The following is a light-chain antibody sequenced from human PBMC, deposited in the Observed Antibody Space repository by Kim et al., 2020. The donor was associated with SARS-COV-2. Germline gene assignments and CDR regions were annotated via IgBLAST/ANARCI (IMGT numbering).Light chain of an antibody. CDR1: SLRSYY. CDR2: GKN. Sequence: ALGQTVRITCQGDSLRSYYASWYQQKPGQAPVLVIYGKNNRPSGIPDRFSGSSSGNTASLTITGAQAEDEADYYCNSRDSSGNPYVFGTGIKVTVL. CDR3: NSRDSSGNPYV. J-gene: IGLJ1*01. V-gene: IGLV3-19*01.